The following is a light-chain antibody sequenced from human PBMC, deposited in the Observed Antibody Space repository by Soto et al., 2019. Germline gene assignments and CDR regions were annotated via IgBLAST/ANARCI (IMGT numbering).Light chain of an antibody. CDR2: DAS. CDR3: QQYHSYSEA. J-gene: IGKJ1*01. CDR1: QSINSW. Sequence: DIQMTQSPSTLSASVGDRVTVTCRASQSINSWLAWYQQKPGKAPKLLIYDASSLQSGVPSRFTGSGFGTEFTLTISSLQPDDFATYYCQQYHSYSEAFGQGTKVDIK. V-gene: IGKV1-5*01.